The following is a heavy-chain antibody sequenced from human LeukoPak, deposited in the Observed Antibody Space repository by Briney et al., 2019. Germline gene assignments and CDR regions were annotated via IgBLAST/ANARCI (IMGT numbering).Heavy chain of an antibody. V-gene: IGHV4-34*01. CDR1: GGSFSGYY. D-gene: IGHD3-22*01. CDR2: INHSGST. J-gene: IGHJ4*02. CDR3: ARGTTVGDSSGYYVH. Sequence: SETLSLTCAVYGGSFSGYYWSWIRQPPGKGLEWIGEINHSGSTNYNPSPKSRVTISVDTSKNQFSLKLSSVTAADTAVYYCARGTTVGDSSGYYVHWGQGTLVTVSS.